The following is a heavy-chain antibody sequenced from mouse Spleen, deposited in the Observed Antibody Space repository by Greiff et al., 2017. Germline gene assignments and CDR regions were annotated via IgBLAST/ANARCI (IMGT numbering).Heavy chain of an antibody. CDR3: ARFYYDYSWYFDV. V-gene: IGHV5-17*01. CDR2: ISSGSSTI. Sequence: EVQGVESGGGLVKPGGSLKLSCAASGFTFSDYGMHWVRQAPEKGLEWVAYISSGSSTIYYADTVKGRFTISRDNAKNTLFLQMTSRWSEDTAMYYCARFYYDYSWYFDVWGAGTTVTVSS. J-gene: IGHJ1*01. D-gene: IGHD2-4*01. CDR1: GFTFSDYG.